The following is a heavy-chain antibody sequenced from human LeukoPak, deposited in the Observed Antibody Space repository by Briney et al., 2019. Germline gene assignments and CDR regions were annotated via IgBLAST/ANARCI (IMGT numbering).Heavy chain of an antibody. J-gene: IGHJ4*02. CDR3: ARPAGFRDGYNFPAVY. CDR2: IYPGDSDT. D-gene: IGHD5-24*01. CDR1: GYSFTSYW. V-gene: IGHV5-51*01. Sequence: GESLKISCKGSGYSFTSYWIGWVRQMPGKGLEWMGIIYPGDSDTRYSPSFQGRVTISADKSISTAYLQWSSLKASDTAMYYCARPAGFRDGYNFPAVYWGQGTLVTVSS.